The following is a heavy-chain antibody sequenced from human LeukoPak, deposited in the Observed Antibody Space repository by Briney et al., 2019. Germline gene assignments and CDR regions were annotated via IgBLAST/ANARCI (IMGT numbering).Heavy chain of an antibody. CDR3: VGYHSGSPAP. Sequence: GGSLRLSCAAPGFTINTNYMSWVRQAPGKGLEWVSGIYTGNSTIYADSVRGRFTISRDNSKNTFYLQMNSLRAEDTAVYYCVGYHSGSPAPWGQGTLVTVSS. CDR2: IYTGNST. V-gene: IGHV3-53*01. J-gene: IGHJ5*02. CDR1: GFTINTNY. D-gene: IGHD3-10*01.